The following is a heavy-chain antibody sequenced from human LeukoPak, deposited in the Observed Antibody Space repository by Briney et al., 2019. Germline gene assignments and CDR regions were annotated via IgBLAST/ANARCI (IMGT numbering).Heavy chain of an antibody. CDR1: GGSISSSSYY. CDR2: IYYSGST. D-gene: IGHD4-17*01. V-gene: IGHV4-39*01. Sequence: SETLSLTCTVSGGSISSSSYYWGWIRQPPGKGLEWIGSIYYSGSTYYNPSLKSRVTISVDTSKNQFSLKLSSVTAADTAVHYCARHDGPIYGDIYYWGPGTLVTVSP. J-gene: IGHJ4*02. CDR3: ARHDGPIYGDIYY.